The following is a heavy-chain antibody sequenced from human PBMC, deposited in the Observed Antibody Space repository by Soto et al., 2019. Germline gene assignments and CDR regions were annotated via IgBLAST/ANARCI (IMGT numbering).Heavy chain of an antibody. V-gene: IGHV3-66*01. CDR3: ASSPLKIYGDYYFDY. J-gene: IGHJ4*02. CDR2: IYSGGST. D-gene: IGHD4-17*01. Sequence: ETLSLTCAFYGGSFSGYYWSLIRQPPGKGLEWVSVIYSGGSTYYADSVKGRFTISRDNSKNTLYLQMNSLRAEDTAVYYCASSPLKIYGDYYFDYWGQGTLVTVSS. CDR1: GGSFSGYY.